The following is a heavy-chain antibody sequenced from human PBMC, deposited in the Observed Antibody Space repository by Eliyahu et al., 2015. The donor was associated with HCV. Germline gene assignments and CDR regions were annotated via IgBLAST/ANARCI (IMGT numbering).Heavy chain of an antibody. CDR2: ISSDGVST. D-gene: IGHD4-23*01. V-gene: IGHV3-64D*08. J-gene: IGHJ4*02. CDR3: VGGRWYPECY. Sequence: EVQLVESGGGLVQPGGSLKLSCSASRFAFSNYAMXWVRQAPGKGLEYISTISSDGVSTDYADSVRGRFTISRDNSKNTLYLQMSSLRAEDTAVYYCVGGRWYPECYWGRGTLLTVSA. CDR1: RFAFSNYA.